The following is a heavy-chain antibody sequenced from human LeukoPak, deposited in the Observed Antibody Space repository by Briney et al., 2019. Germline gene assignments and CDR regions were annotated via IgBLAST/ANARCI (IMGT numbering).Heavy chain of an antibody. J-gene: IGHJ4*02. CDR2: MYHSGST. CDR1: GGSISSHY. D-gene: IGHD4-23*01. Sequence: SETLSLTCTVSGGSISSHYWSWIRQPPGKGLEWIGYMYHSGSTNYNPSLKSRVTISVDTSKNQFSLKLTSVTAADTAVYYCATLTTVVTAYYFDYWGQGTLVTVSS. CDR3: ATLTTVVTAYYFDY. V-gene: IGHV4-59*08.